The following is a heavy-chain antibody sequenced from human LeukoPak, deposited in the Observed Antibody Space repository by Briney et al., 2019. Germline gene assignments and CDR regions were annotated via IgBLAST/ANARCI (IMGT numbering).Heavy chain of an antibody. CDR2: IIPIFGTA. CDR3: ASSRAAHIYFDY. J-gene: IGHJ4*02. V-gene: IGHV1-69*05. D-gene: IGHD2-21*01. Sequence: SVKVSCKASGGTFSSYAISWVRQAPGQGLEWMGGIIPIFGTANYAQKFQGRVTITTDESTSTAYMELSSLRSEDTAVYYCASSRAAHIYFDYWGQGTLVTVSS. CDR1: GGTFSSYA.